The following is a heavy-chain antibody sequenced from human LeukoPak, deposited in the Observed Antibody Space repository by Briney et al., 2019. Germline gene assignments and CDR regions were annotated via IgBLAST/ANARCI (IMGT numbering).Heavy chain of an antibody. V-gene: IGHV4-39*01. Sequence: PSETLSLTCTVSGGSISSSSYYWGWIXQXPGKGLESIGSIYYTGSTYYNPSLKSRVTISVDTSKNQFSLKLSSVTAADTAVYYCARQAAYCSSGSCYPNWFDPWGQGTLVTVSS. CDR2: IYYTGST. D-gene: IGHD2-15*01. J-gene: IGHJ5*02. CDR1: GGSISSSSYY. CDR3: ARQAAYCSSGSCYPNWFDP.